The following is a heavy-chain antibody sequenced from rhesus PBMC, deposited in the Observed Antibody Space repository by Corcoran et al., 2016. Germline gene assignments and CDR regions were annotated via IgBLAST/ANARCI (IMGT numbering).Heavy chain of an antibody. CDR1: GFTFSSYW. CDR2: MNSVGGST. V-gene: IGHV3S42*01. Sequence: EVQLVESGGGLAKPGGSLRLSCAASGFTFSSYWMNWVRQTPGKGLEWISAMNSVGGSTYYADAVKGRFNSSRDNSKNTLSLQMNSLRAEDTAVYYCAKEDSSWSEGYCLDSWGQGVVVTVSS. J-gene: IGHJ6*01. D-gene: IGHD6-13*01. CDR3: AKEDSSWSEGYCLDS.